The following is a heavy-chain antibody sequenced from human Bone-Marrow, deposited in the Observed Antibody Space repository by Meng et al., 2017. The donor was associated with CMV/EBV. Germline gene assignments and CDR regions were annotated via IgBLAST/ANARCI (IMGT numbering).Heavy chain of an antibody. CDR3: ARDLQTFCGSPGCYDGFPH. Sequence: GESPKISCAASGFTFMPYNMNWVRQAPGKGLEWVSSISGSGQDTYYADSLRGRFTVSRDNRRKALYLQMDALRVEDTAVYYCARDLQTFCGSPGCYDGFPHWGQGTLVTVSS. J-gene: IGHJ4*02. V-gene: IGHV3-21*01. D-gene: IGHD2-2*01. CDR1: GFTFMPYN. CDR2: ISGSGQDT.